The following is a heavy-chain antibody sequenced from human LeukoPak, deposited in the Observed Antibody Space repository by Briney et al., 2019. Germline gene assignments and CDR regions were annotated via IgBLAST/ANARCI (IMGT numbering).Heavy chain of an antibody. CDR3: AKVLRYFDVGMFDY. Sequence: GGSLRLSCAASGFTLSSYGMHWVRQAPGKGLEWVAVISYDGSNKYYADSVKGRFTISRDNSKNTLYLQMNSLRAEDTAVYYCAKVLRYFDVGMFDYWGQGTLVTVSS. CDR2: ISYDGSNK. D-gene: IGHD3-9*01. CDR1: GFTLSSYG. J-gene: IGHJ4*02. V-gene: IGHV3-30*18.